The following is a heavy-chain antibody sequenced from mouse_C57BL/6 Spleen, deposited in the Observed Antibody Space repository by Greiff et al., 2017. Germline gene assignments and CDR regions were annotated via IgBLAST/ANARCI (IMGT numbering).Heavy chain of an antibody. Sequence: QVQLQQPGAELVKPGASVKLSCKASGYTFTSYWMQWVKQRPGQGLEWIGEIDPSDSYTNSNQKFKGKATLTVDTSSSTAYMQLSSLTSEDSAVYYCARGSTTVVDYFDYWGQGTTLTVSS. CDR1: GYTFTSYW. V-gene: IGHV1-50*01. CDR3: ARGSTTVVDYFDY. CDR2: IDPSDSYT. J-gene: IGHJ2*01. D-gene: IGHD1-1*01.